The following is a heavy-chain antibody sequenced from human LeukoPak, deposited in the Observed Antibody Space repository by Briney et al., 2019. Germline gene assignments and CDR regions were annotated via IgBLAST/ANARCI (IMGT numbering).Heavy chain of an antibody. CDR2: INRDGSRT. CDR1: GFTFSYYW. V-gene: IGHV3-74*01. D-gene: IGHD5-18*01. J-gene: IGHJ4*02. CDR3: ARGGSDTAMAHDY. Sequence: HPGGSLRLSCTASGFTFSYYWMSWVRQAPGKGLMWVSRINRDGSRTDYADSVKGRFTISRDDAKNTLYLQVNSLRAEDTAVYFCARGGSDTAMAHDYWGQGTLVTVSS.